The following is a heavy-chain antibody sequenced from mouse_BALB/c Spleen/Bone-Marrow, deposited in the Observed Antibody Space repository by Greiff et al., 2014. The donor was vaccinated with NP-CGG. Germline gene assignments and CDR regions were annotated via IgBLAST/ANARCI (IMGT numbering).Heavy chain of an antibody. J-gene: IGHJ2*01. D-gene: IGHD1-1*01. CDR2: INPSTGYT. CDR3: ARIYYYGRDY. V-gene: IGHV1-7*01. Sequence: VKLVESGAELAKPRASVKMSCKASGYTFTNYWMHWVKQRPGQGLEWIGYINPSTGYTEYNQKFKDRATLTADKSSSTAYMQLSSLTPEDSAVYYCARIYYYGRDYWGQGTTLTVSS. CDR1: GYTFTNYW.